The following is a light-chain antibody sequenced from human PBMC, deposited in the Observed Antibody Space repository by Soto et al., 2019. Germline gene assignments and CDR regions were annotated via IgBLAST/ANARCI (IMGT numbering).Light chain of an antibody. Sequence: QSVLTQPPSVSGAPGQRVTIACSGSSSNIGKNAVNWYQQLPGTAPKLLIYTNDRRPSGVPDRISGSKSGTSASLAISGLQSEDEADYYCGAWDDTLNGPLFGGGTQLTVL. CDR1: SSNIGKNA. V-gene: IGLV1-44*01. J-gene: IGLJ7*01. CDR3: GAWDDTLNGPL. CDR2: TND.